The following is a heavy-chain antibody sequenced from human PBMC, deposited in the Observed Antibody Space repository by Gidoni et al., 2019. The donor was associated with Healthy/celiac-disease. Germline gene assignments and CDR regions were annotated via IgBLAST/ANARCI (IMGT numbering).Heavy chain of an antibody. CDR3: ARARYSSGWDVGY. Sequence: QVQLVQSGAAGTKPAASVMVSCTASGYTFTSYGISWVGQSPGQGLEWMGWISAYNGNTNYAQKLQGRVTMTTDTSTSTAYMELRSLRSDDTAVYYCARARYSSGWDVGYWGQGTLVTVSS. CDR1: GYTFTSYG. V-gene: IGHV1-18*01. J-gene: IGHJ4*02. D-gene: IGHD6-19*01. CDR2: ISAYNGNT.